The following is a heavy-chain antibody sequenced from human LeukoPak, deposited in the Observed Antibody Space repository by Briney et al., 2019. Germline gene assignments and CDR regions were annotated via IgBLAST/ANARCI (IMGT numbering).Heavy chain of an antibody. CDR1: GFTFSSYS. CDR2: ISSSSSYI. Sequence: GGSLRLSCAASGFTFSSYSMNWVRQAPGKRREWVSSISSSSSYIYSADSVKGRFTISRDNAKNSLYLQMNSLRAEDTAVYYCASSTSSTSEYDYWGQGTLVTVSS. CDR3: ASSTSSTSEYDY. V-gene: IGHV3-21*01. D-gene: IGHD2-2*01. J-gene: IGHJ4*02.